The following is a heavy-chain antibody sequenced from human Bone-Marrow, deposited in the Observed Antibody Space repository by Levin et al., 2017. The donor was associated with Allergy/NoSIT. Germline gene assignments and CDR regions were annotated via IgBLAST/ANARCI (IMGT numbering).Heavy chain of an antibody. Sequence: ASVKVSCKASGHTFTGYYLHWVRQAPGQGLEWMGWINTNNGEKNYAQKFQGWVTMTRDTSISTAYMELSRLTSDDTAVYYCARASTFDWLDPWGQGTLVTVSS. V-gene: IGHV1-2*04. CDR1: GHTFTGYY. D-gene: IGHD3-16*01. CDR3: ARASTFDWLDP. J-gene: IGHJ5*02. CDR2: INTNNGEK.